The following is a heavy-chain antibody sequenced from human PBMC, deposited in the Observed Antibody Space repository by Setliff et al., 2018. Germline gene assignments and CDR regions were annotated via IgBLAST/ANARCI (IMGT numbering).Heavy chain of an antibody. CDR1: GFAFVGVE. Sequence: LRLSCAASGFAFVGVEIHWVRQASGKGLEWVGRIRNKFNSLATQYGESFKGRFTISRDDSKNTAYLQMNSLKTEDTAVYYCTRHGSFYSDSSGYYYGTDSYYYMDVWGKGTTVTVSS. CDR3: TRHGSFYSDSSGYYYGTDSYYYMDV. CDR2: IRNKFNSLAT. D-gene: IGHD3-22*01. J-gene: IGHJ6*03. V-gene: IGHV3-73*01.